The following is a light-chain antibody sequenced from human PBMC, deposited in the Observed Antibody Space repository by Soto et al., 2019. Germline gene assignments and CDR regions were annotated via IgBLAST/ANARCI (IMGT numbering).Light chain of an antibody. CDR2: DAS. Sequence: EIVMTQSPATLSVSPGGRATLSCRASQSLSSNLAWYQQKPGQAPRLLIYDASTRATGIPARFSGSGSGTEFTLTISSLQSDDSGVYYCLQDIHWRTFGQGTKVEIK. V-gene: IGKV3-15*01. CDR1: QSLSSN. J-gene: IGKJ1*01. CDR3: LQDIHWRT.